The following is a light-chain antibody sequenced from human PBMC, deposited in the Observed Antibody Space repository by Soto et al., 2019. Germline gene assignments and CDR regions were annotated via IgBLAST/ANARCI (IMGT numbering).Light chain of an antibody. CDR1: QSVLYSSSNKNY. Sequence: IVMTQSPDSLAVSLGERATINCKSSQSVLYSSSNKNYLAWYQQKPGQPPKLLIHWASTRESGVPDRFSGSGSETDFTLTISSLQAEDVAVYYCQQSYSIPLTFGGGTKVEIK. J-gene: IGKJ4*01. CDR3: QQSYSIPLT. V-gene: IGKV4-1*01. CDR2: WAS.